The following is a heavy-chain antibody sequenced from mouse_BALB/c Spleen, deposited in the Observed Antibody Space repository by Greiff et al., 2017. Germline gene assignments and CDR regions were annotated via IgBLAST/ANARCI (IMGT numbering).Heavy chain of an antibody. D-gene: IGHD1-1*01. V-gene: IGHV14-3*02. J-gene: IGHJ3*01. CDR3: AMGDGSSYAY. CDR1: GFNIKDTY. Sequence: VQLKESGAELVKPGASVKLSCTASGFNIKDTYMHWVKQRPEQGLEWIGRIDPANGNTKYDPKFQGKATITADTSSNTAYLQLSSLTSEDTAVYYCAMGDGSSYAYWGQGTLVTVSA. CDR2: IDPANGNT.